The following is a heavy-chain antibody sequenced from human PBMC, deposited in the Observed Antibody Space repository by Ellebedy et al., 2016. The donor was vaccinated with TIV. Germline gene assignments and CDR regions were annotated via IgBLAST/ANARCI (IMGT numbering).Heavy chain of an antibody. J-gene: IGHJ5*02. D-gene: IGHD5-24*01. Sequence: PGGSLRLSCKGSGYSFSRYWIGWVRQMPGKGLEWMGIIHPADSHTKYSPSFQGQVTISADKSISTAYLQLSNLKASDTAIYYCSIAVDGTTWFDPWGQGTLVTVSS. CDR3: SIAVDGTTWFDP. CDR1: GYSFSRYW. V-gene: IGHV5-51*01. CDR2: IHPADSHT.